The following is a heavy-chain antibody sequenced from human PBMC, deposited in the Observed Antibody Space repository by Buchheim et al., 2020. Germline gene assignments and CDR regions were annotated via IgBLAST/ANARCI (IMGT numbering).Heavy chain of an antibody. J-gene: IGHJ4*02. Sequence: QVQLQESGPGLVKPSETLSLTCAVSGGSISGYYWSWIRHPAGKGLEWIGCISVSGSTNYNPSLRSRVTMSVDTSKNQFSLKLSSVTAADTAVYYCAREDYRYFDYWGQGTL. CDR2: ISVSGST. CDR3: AREDYRYFDY. CDR1: GGSISGYY. V-gene: IGHV4-4*07. D-gene: IGHD4/OR15-4a*01.